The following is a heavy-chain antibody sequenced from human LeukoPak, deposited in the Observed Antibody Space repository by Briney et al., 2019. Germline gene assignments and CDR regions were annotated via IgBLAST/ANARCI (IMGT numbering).Heavy chain of an antibody. V-gene: IGHV3-21*01. CDR1: GFTFSGYS. J-gene: IGHJ4*02. D-gene: IGHD2-2*01. CDR3: ARENNRECSTSSCPRDY. CDR2: ISRTGDSI. Sequence: PRGSLRLSCATSGFTFSGYSMNWFRQAPGKGLEWVAAISRTGDSITYADSVRGRFTISRDNAKDSLYLQMNSLRAEDTAVYFCARENNRECSTSSCPRDYWGQGTLVTVSS.